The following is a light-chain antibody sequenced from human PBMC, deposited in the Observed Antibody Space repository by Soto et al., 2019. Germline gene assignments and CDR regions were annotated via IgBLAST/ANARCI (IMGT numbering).Light chain of an antibody. CDR3: CSYAESNNLI. CDR1: SRDIGAYNY. V-gene: IGLV2-8*01. CDR2: EVS. J-gene: IGLJ1*01. Sequence: QSVLTQPPSASGSPGQSVTISCTGTSRDIGAYNYVSWYQQYPGKAPKLMIFEVSKRPSGVPDRFSGSKSGNTASLTVSGLQAEDEADYYCCSYAESNNLIFGTGTKVTVL.